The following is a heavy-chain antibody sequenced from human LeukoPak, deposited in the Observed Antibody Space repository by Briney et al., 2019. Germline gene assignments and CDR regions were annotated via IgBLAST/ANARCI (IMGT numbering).Heavy chain of an antibody. CDR3: AREVYSLDY. J-gene: IGHJ4*02. CDR1: GFTFSSYA. V-gene: IGHV3-30*04. D-gene: IGHD2-15*01. CDR2: ISYDGSNK. Sequence: GGSLRLSCAASGFTFSSYAMHWVRQAPGKGLEWVAVISYDGSNKYYADSVKGRFTISRDNSKNTLYLQMNSLRAEDTAVYYCAREVYSLDYWGQGTLVTVSS.